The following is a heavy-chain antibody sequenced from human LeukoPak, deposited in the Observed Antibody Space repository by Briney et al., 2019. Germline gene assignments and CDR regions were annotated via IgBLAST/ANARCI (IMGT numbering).Heavy chain of an antibody. Sequence: ASVKVSCKASGYMFTSFPVHWVRQAPGQRLGWMGWVNAGNGNTRYSQKFQDRDTITRDTSANTAYMELSSLRSEDTAVYYCTRLGTAGTFDYWGQGTLVTVSS. D-gene: IGHD6-13*01. V-gene: IGHV1-3*01. CDR1: GYMFTSFP. CDR3: TRLGTAGTFDY. J-gene: IGHJ4*02. CDR2: VNAGNGNT.